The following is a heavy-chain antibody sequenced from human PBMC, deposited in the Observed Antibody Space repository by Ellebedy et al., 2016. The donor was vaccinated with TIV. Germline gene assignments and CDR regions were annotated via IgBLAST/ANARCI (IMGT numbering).Heavy chain of an antibody. D-gene: IGHD3-10*01. Sequence: GESLKISXKGSGYSFTSYWIGWVRQIPGKGLDWMGIIFPGDSDTRYSPSFQGQVTISVDKSISTAYLQWGSLKASDTAMYYCATFTSGSDIPGDWGQGTLVTVSS. CDR3: ATFTSGSDIPGD. V-gene: IGHV5-51*01. CDR1: GYSFTSYW. J-gene: IGHJ4*02. CDR2: IFPGDSDT.